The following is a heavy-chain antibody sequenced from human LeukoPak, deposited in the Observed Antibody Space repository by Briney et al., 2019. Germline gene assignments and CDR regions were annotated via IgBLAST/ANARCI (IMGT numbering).Heavy chain of an antibody. D-gene: IGHD4-23*01. J-gene: IGHJ4*02. CDR2: IYTSGST. CDR3: ATSEGGGFFDY. V-gene: IGHV4-61*02. Sequence: PSETLSLTCTVSGGSISSGSYYWSWIRQPAGKGLEWIGRIYTSGSTNYNPSLKSRVTISVDTSKNQFSLKLSSVSAADTAIYYCATSEGGGFFDYWGQGTPVTVSS. CDR1: GGSISSGSYY.